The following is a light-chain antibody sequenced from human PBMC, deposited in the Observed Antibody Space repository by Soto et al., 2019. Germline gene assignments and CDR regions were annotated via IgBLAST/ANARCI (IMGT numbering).Light chain of an antibody. CDR2: DVS. J-gene: IGLJ1*01. CDR3: SSYTTNNTIV. Sequence: QSALTQPASVSGSPGQSITISCSGTSSDVGDYNSVSWYQQHPGKAPKLIIYDVSSRPSGVFNRFSGSKSGNTASLTISGLQTQHEADDYCSSYTTNNTIVFGTGTKLTVL. CDR1: SSDVGDYNS. V-gene: IGLV2-14*03.